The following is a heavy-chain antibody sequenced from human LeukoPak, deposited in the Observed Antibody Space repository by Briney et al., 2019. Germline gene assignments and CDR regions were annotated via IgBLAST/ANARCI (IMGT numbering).Heavy chain of an antibody. V-gene: IGHV3-23*01. CDR3: VTGHIVVVPAAIYYYYYMDV. CDR2: ISGSGGST. CDR1: GFTFSSYA. Sequence: GGSLRLSCAASGFTFSSYAMSWVRQAPGKGLEWVSAISGSGGSTYYADSVKGRFTISRDNSKNTLYLQMNSLSAEDTAVYYCVTGHIVVVPAAIYYYYYMDVWGKGTTVTVSS. J-gene: IGHJ6*03. D-gene: IGHD2-2*01.